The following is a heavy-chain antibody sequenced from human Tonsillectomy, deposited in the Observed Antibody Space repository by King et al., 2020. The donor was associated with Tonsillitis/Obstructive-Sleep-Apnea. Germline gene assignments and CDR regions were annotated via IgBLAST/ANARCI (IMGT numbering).Heavy chain of an antibody. J-gene: IGHJ6*03. D-gene: IGHD3-9*01. V-gene: IGHV4-59*08. CDR2: IYYSGST. Sequence: QLQESGPGLVKPSETLSLTCTVSGGSISSYYWSWIRQPPGKGLEWIGYIYYSGSTNYNPSLKSRVTISVDTSKNQFSLKLSSVTAADTAVYYCARLDDILTGPKYMDVWGKGNPGHRLL. CDR3: ARLDDILTGPKYMDV. CDR1: GGSISSYY.